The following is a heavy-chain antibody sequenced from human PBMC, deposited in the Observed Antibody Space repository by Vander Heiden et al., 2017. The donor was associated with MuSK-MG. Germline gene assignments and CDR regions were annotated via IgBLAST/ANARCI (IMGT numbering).Heavy chain of an antibody. CDR3: ARGVDTAMAPKAELYWFDP. V-gene: IGHV5-10-1*01. D-gene: IGHD5-18*01. CDR1: GYSFTSYW. CDR2: IDPSDSYT. Sequence: EVQLVQSGAEVKKPGESLRISCKGSGYSFTSYWISWVRQMPGKGLEWMGRIDPSDSYTNYSPSFQGHVTISADKSISTAYLQWSSLKASDTAMYYCARGVDTAMAPKAELYWFDPWGQGTLVTVSS. J-gene: IGHJ5*02.